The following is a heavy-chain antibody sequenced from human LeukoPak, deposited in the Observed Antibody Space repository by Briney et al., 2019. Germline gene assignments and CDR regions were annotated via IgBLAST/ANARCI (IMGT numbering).Heavy chain of an antibody. V-gene: IGHV4-34*01. CDR1: GGSFSGYY. Sequence: PSETLSLTCAVYGGSFSGYYWSWIRQPPGKGLEWIGETNHSGSTNYNPSLKSRVTISVDTSKNQFSLRLSSVTAADTAVYYCARGNDSSGYYTGLAFDIWGQGTMVAVSS. CDR2: TNHSGST. J-gene: IGHJ3*02. CDR3: ARGNDSSGYYTGLAFDI. D-gene: IGHD3-22*01.